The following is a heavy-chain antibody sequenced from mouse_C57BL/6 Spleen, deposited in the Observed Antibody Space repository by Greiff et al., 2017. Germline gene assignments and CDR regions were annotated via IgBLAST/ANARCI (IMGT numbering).Heavy chain of an antibody. CDR2: INPSSGYT. J-gene: IGHJ2*01. CDR3: ARDNYDASFDY. D-gene: IGHD2-12*01. CDR1: GYTFTSYW. V-gene: IGHV1-7*01. Sequence: QVHVKQSGAELAKPGASVKLSCKASGYTFTSYWMHWVKQRPGQGLEWIGYINPSSGYTKYNQKFKDKATLTADKSSSTAYMQLSSLTYEDSAVYYCARDNYDASFDYWGQGTTLTVSS.